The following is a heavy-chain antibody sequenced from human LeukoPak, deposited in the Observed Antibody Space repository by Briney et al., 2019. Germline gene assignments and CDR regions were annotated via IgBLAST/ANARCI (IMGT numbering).Heavy chain of an antibody. CDR2: IYYSGST. CDR3: ARGPYYYDSSGYAYYYYGMDV. J-gene: IGHJ6*02. D-gene: IGHD3-22*01. Sequence: PSETLSLTCTVSGSSVSSGSYYCSWIRQPPGKVLEWIGYIYYSGSTNYNPSLKSRVTISVDTSNNQFSLKLSSVTAADTAVYYCARGPYYYDSSGYAYYYYGMDVWGQGTTVTVSS. V-gene: IGHV4-61*01. CDR1: GSSVSSGSYY.